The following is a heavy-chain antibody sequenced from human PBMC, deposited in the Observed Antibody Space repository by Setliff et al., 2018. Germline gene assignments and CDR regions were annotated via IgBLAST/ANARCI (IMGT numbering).Heavy chain of an antibody. CDR1: GFTFSSYA. CDR3: AKDDAGYCSGGSCYAPFDY. J-gene: IGHJ4*02. V-gene: IGHV3-23*01. D-gene: IGHD2-15*01. CDR2: LNDVGHNT. Sequence: PGGSLRLSCAASGFTFSSYAMSWVRQAPGKGLEWVSGLNDVGHNTYYADPVKGRFTISRDNSKNTLYLQMNSLRAEDTAVYYCAKDDAGYCSGGSCYAPFDYWGQGTLVTVSS.